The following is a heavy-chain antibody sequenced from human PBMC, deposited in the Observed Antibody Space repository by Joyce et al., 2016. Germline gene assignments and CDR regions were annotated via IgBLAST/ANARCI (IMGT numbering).Heavy chain of an antibody. CDR2: ISSCGDT. Sequence: QLQLQESGPGLVKPSETLSLTCSVSGGSISSTCHYWGWIRQAPGKGLEWIGSISSCGDTSYKESFKSRVTLSADTANNQYSLKRASLTAADTAFYYCARAGPTFDVDHWGQGNLVIVSS. V-gene: IGHV4-39*01. CDR1: GGSISSTCHY. D-gene: IGHD6-19*01. CDR3: ARAGPTFDVDH. J-gene: IGHJ4*02.